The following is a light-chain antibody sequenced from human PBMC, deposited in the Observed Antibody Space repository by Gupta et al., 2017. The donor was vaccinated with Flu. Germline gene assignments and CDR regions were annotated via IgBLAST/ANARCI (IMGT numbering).Light chain of an antibody. Sequence: DTVFPRSPATLSLSPGERATLSCRASQSVSSYLAWYQQKPGQGPRLLIYDASNRATGIPARFSGSGSGTDFTLTISSLEPEDFAVYYCQQRSNGPPFVTFGQGTRMEIK. CDR1: QSVSSY. CDR2: DAS. CDR3: QQRSNGPPFVT. J-gene: IGKJ5*01. V-gene: IGKV3-11*01.